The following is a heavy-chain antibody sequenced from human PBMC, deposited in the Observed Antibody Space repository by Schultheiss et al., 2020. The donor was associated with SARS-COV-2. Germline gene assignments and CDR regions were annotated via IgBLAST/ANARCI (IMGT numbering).Heavy chain of an antibody. J-gene: IGHJ6*03. CDR1: GFTFSSYS. D-gene: IGHD1/OR15-1a*01. CDR2: ISSSSSYI. Sequence: GGSLRLSCAASGFTFSSYSMNWVRQAPGKGLEWVSSISSSSSYIYYADSVKGRFTISRDNSKNTLYLQMSSLRAEDTAVYYCATQGRVPPNKYYYYMDVWGKGTTVTVSS. CDR3: ATQGRVPPNKYYYYMDV. V-gene: IGHV3-21*01.